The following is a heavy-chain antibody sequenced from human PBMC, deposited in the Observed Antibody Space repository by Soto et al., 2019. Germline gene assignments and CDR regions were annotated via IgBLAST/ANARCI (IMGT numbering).Heavy chain of an antibody. CDR3: ARGSDIVATISFYFDY. D-gene: IGHD5-12*01. V-gene: IGHV4-31*11. J-gene: IGHJ4*02. Sequence: SETLSLTCAVSGGSISSGGYYWSWIRQHPGKGLEWIGYIYYSGSTYYNPSLKSRVTISVDTSKNQFSLKLSSVTAADTAVYYCARGSDIVATISFYFDYWGQGTLVTVSS. CDR1: GGSISSGGYY. CDR2: IYYSGST.